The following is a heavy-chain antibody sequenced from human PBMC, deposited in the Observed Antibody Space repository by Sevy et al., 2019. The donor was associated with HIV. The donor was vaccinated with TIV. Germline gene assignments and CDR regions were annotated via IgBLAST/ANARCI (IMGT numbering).Heavy chain of an antibody. CDR2: ISGFGNT. V-gene: IGHV3-23*01. D-gene: IGHD3-22*01. Sequence: GGSLRLSCAASGFTFNTHVMNWVRQAPGKGLEWVSSISGFGNTYYADSVRGRLTISRDNAKNTLYLQMNSLRADDTPVYYCAKVLNPALESMMEVTVRSLKGFDVWGQGTMVTVSS. CDR3: AKVLNPALESMMEVTVRSLKGFDV. J-gene: IGHJ3*01. CDR1: GFTFNTHV.